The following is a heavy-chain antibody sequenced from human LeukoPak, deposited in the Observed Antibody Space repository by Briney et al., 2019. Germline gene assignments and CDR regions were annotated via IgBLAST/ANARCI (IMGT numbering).Heavy chain of an antibody. D-gene: IGHD1-1*01. J-gene: IGHJ6*02. V-gene: IGHV4-59*08. CDR1: GGSISSYY. Sequence: PSETLSLTCTVSGGSISSYYWSWIRQPPGKGLEWIGYIYYSGSINYNPSLKSRVTISVDTSKNQFSLKLTSVTAADTAVYYCARHVWSYYYYGMDVWGQGTTVTVSS. CDR2: IYYSGSI. CDR3: ARHVWSYYYYGMDV.